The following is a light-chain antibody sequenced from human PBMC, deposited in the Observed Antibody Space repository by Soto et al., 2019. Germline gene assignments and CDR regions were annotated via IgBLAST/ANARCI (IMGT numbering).Light chain of an antibody. CDR3: QQYASSRT. J-gene: IGKJ1*01. Sequence: EVVMTQSPASLAASPGERVTLSCRASQNIRSSLACYQQRPGQAPRLLIYDASTRATGIPPRFSGGGSGTDFTLTISRLEPEDFAVYYCQQYASSRTFGQGTKVDIK. V-gene: IGKV3-15*01. CDR2: DAS. CDR1: QNIRSS.